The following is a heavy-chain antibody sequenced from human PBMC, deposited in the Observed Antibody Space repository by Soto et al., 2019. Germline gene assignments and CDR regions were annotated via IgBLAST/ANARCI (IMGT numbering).Heavy chain of an antibody. CDR2: IDNAGTDS. V-gene: IGHV3-74*01. Sequence: EVQLVESGGGLVQPGGSLRLSCAASGFTLSGRSMHWVRQAPGKGLVWVSGIDNAGTDSTYADSVKGRFTSSRDNAKKMLYLQMISLRVEDTAVYYCARGWFGPDVWGKGTTVTVSS. CDR3: ARGWFGPDV. D-gene: IGHD3-10*01. J-gene: IGHJ6*04. CDR1: GFTLSGRS.